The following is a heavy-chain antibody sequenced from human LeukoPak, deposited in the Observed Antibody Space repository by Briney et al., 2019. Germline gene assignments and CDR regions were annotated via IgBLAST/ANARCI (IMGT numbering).Heavy chain of an antibody. J-gene: IGHJ3*02. CDR1: GGSISSYY. CDR2: ISFSGTT. D-gene: IGHD6-13*01. CDR3: ARVGATAAGFDAFDI. V-gene: IGHV4-4*07. Sequence: SETLSLTCTVSGGSISSYYWSWVRQPAGKGLEWIGRISFSGTTNYNPSLKSRVTISVDRSKNQFSLKLSSVTAADTAVYYCARVGATAAGFDAFDIWGQGTMVTVSS.